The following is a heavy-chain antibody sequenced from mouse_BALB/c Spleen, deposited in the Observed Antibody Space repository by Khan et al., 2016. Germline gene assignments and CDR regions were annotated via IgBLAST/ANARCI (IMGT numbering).Heavy chain of an antibody. D-gene: IGHD6-1*01. CDR2: ITTYTGEA. Sequence: QIQLVQSGPELKKPGETVKISCKASGYTFTNYGMNWVKQAPGKGLKWMGWITTYTGEATYVDDFKGRFAFSLETSASTAYLQINNLKNEDMATYFCARRRQLDLYYAMDYWGQGTSVTVSS. CDR1: GYTFTNYG. V-gene: IGHV9-1*02. J-gene: IGHJ4*01. CDR3: ARRRQLDLYYAMDY.